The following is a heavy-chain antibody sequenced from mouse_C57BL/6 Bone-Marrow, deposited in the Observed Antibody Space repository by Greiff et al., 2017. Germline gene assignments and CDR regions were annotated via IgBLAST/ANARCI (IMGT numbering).Heavy chain of an antibody. CDR2: INPGSGYT. Sequence: QVQLKQSGAELARPGASVKMSCKASGYTFTSYTMHWVKQRPGQGLEWIGYINPGSGYTKYNEKFKDKATLTADKSSSTAYMQLSSLTSEDSAVXYCARALWLLYYDMDDWGKGTSVTVSS. V-gene: IGHV1-4*01. J-gene: IGHJ4*01. D-gene: IGHD2-2*01. CDR1: GYTFTSYT. CDR3: ARALWLLYYDMDD.